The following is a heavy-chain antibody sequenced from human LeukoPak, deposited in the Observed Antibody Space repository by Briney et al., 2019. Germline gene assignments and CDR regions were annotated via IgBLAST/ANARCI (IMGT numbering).Heavy chain of an antibody. CDR3: ARAGGGSTTRLWAFDI. J-gene: IGHJ3*02. D-gene: IGHD2-15*01. V-gene: IGHV1-2*02. CDR1: GYTFTSYY. CDR2: INPNSGGT. Sequence: RASVKVSCKASGYTFTSYYMHWVRQAPGQGLEWMGWINPNSGGTNYAQKFQGRVTMTRDTSISTAYMELSRLRSDDTAVYYCARAGGGSTTRLWAFDIWGQGTMVIVSS.